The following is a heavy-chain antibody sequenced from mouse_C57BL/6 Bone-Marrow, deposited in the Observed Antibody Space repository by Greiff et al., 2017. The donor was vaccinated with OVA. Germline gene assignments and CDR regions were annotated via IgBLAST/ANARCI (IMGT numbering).Heavy chain of an antibody. Sequence: QVHVKQPGAELVRPGSSVKLSCKASGYTFTSYWMHWVKQRPIQGLEWIGNIDPSDSETHYNQKFKDKATLTVDKSSSTAYMQLSSLTSEDSAVYYCARGAYDGYYGFDYWGQGTTLTVSS. CDR1: GYTFTSYW. CDR2: IDPSDSET. CDR3: ARGAYDGYYGFDY. V-gene: IGHV1-52*01. D-gene: IGHD2-3*01. J-gene: IGHJ2*01.